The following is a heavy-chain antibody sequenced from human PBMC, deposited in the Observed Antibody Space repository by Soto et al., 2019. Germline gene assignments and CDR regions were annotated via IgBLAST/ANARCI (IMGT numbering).Heavy chain of an antibody. CDR3: TSLYYGH. V-gene: IGHV3-49*04. J-gene: IGHJ4*02. Sequence: EVQLLESGGGLVQPGRSLRLSCTGSGFTFADYTMSWVRQAPGKGLEWVGLIRSEANGGTTHYAASVHGGFIISRDESQNTLYLQMNSLKTEDTAVYYCTSLYYGHWGQGTLVTVSS. CDR1: GFTFADYT. D-gene: IGHD3-3*01. CDR2: IRSEANGGTT.